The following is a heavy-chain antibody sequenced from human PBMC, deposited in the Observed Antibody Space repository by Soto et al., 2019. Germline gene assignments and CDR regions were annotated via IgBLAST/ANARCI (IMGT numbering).Heavy chain of an antibody. Sequence: SETLSLTCAVSGDSISGSQWWSWVRLPPGKGLEWIGEISHTGTTNYNPSLKSRVTMSVDKPKNQFSLNLTSVTAADTAVYYCARVRWLSEYDILTGYYIFDQWGRGTLVTVSS. D-gene: IGHD3-9*01. J-gene: IGHJ4*02. CDR2: ISHTGTT. CDR3: ARVRWLSEYDILTGYYIFDQ. V-gene: IGHV4-4*02. CDR1: GDSISGSQW.